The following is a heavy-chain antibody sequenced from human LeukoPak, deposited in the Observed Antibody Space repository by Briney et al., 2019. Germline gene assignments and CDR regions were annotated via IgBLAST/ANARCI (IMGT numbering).Heavy chain of an antibody. CDR3: AKGKGQNWDPFDY. D-gene: IGHD7-27*01. J-gene: IGHJ4*02. CDR2: IWYDGSNK. Sequence: PGGSLRLSCAASGFTFSNYGMHWVCQAPGKGLQWVAVIWYDGSNKYYADSVKGRFTISRDNSKNTLYLQMNSLRAEDTAVYYCAKGKGQNWDPFDYWGQGTLVTVSS. V-gene: IGHV3-33*06. CDR1: GFTFSNYG.